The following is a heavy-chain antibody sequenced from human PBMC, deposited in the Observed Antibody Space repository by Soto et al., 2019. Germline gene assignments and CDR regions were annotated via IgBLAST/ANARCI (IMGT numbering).Heavy chain of an antibody. Sequence: QVQLVQSGAEVKKPGASVKVSCKASGYTFTSYYMHWVRQAPGQGLEWMGIINPSGGSTSYAQKFQGRVTMTRDTSTSTVYMELSSLRSEDTAVYYCARDKSITMVRGLGYGMDVWGQGTTVTVSS. D-gene: IGHD3-10*01. CDR2: INPSGGST. CDR1: GYTFTSYY. J-gene: IGHJ6*02. CDR3: ARDKSITMVRGLGYGMDV. V-gene: IGHV1-46*01.